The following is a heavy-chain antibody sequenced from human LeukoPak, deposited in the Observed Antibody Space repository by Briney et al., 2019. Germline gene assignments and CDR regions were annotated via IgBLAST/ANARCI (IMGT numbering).Heavy chain of an antibody. Sequence: GGSLRLSCAASGFTFSDYYMSWIRQAPGKGLEWVSYISSSSSYTNYADSVKGRFTISRDNAKNSLYLQMNSLRVEDTAVYYCARAPHYSNYGPYYYGMDVWGQGTTVTVSS. D-gene: IGHD4-11*01. CDR2: ISSSSSYT. J-gene: IGHJ6*02. CDR3: ARAPHYSNYGPYYYGMDV. CDR1: GFTFSDYY. V-gene: IGHV3-11*06.